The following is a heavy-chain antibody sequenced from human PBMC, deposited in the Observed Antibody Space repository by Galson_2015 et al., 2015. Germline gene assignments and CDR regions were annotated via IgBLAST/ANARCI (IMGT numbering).Heavy chain of an antibody. CDR1: GFTFSSYA. Sequence: SLRLSCAASGFTFSSYAVHWVRQAPGKGLEWVAVLSYDGTNKYYADSVKGRFTISRDNSKNTLYLQMNSLRAEDTAVYYCAKDQSRLIAVRPPDYWGQGTLVTVSS. CDR3: AKDQSRLIAVRPPDY. CDR2: LSYDGTNK. J-gene: IGHJ4*02. V-gene: IGHV3-30-3*01. D-gene: IGHD6-6*01.